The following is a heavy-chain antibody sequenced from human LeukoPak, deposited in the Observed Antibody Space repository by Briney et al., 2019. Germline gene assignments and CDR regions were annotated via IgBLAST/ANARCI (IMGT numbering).Heavy chain of an antibody. V-gene: IGHV4-59*01. J-gene: IGHJ4*02. D-gene: IGHD2-2*01. CDR1: GGSISSYY. CDR3: ARQSDSSTSHFDY. Sequence: SETLSLTCTVSGGSISSYYWSWIRQPPGTGLEWIGYIYYSGSTNYNPSLKSRVTISVDTSKNQFSLKLSSVTAADTAVYYCARQSDSSTSHFDYWGQGTLVTVSS. CDR2: IYYSGST.